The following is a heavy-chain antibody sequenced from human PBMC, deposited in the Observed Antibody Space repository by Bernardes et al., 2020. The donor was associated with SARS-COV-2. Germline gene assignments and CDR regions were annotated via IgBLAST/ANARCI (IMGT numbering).Heavy chain of an antibody. V-gene: IGHV5-51*01. Sequence: GASLKISCKGSGYSLTSYWIGWVRPMPGKGLEWMGIIYPGYSDTRYSPSFQGQVTISADKSISTAYLQWSSLKASDTAMYYCARDRGYNWNYYYYYGMDVWGQGTTVTVSS. CDR2: IYPGYSDT. D-gene: IGHD1-20*01. J-gene: IGHJ6*02. CDR1: GYSLTSYW. CDR3: ARDRGYNWNYYYYYGMDV.